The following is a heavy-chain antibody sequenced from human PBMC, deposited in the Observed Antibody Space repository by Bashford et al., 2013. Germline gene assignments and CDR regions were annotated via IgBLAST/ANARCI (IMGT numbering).Heavy chain of an antibody. D-gene: IGHD2-21*01. CDR1: RFTFSSYA. CDR3: ASGAGCGDDCYSPHDY. J-gene: IGHJ4*02. CDR2: ISGSGGST. V-gene: IGHV3-23*01. Sequence: SGGSLRLSCAASRFTFSSYAMSWVRQAPGKGLEWISVISGSGGSTYYADSVKGRFTISRDNSKNTLYLQMNSLRAEDTAVYHCASGAGCGDDCYSPHDYWGQGTLVTVSS.